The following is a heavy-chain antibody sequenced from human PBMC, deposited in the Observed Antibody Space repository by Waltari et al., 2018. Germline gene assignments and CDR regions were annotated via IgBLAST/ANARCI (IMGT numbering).Heavy chain of an antibody. CDR3: ARRQDFWSGYYPFDY. Sequence: QLQLQESGPGLVKPSETLSLTCTVSGGSISSGTYYWGWIRQPPGKGLEWIGSINYRGGTHYNPALKSRVTISVDTSKKQFSLKLSSVTAADTALYYCARRQDFWSGYYPFDYWGQGTLVTVSS. CDR1: GGSISSGTYY. CDR2: INYRGGT. V-gene: IGHV4-39*01. D-gene: IGHD3-3*01. J-gene: IGHJ4*02.